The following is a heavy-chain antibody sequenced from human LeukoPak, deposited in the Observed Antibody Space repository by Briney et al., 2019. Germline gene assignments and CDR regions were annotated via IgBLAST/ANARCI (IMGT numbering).Heavy chain of an antibody. J-gene: IGHJ4*02. Sequence: SETLSLTCTVSGGSIGSDYWTWIRQPPGKGLEYIGYIYYTGGTNYNPSLKSRVTISVDTSKNQFPLKLSSVTAADTAVYFCAKYGNSGWVIDNWGQGTLVTVSS. CDR3: AKYGNSGWVIDN. CDR1: GGSIGSDY. D-gene: IGHD6-19*01. V-gene: IGHV4-59*08. CDR2: IYYTGGT.